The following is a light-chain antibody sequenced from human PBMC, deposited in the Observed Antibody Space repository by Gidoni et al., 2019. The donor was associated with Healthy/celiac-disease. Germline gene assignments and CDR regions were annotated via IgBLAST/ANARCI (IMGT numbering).Light chain of an antibody. CDR2: AAS. CDR1: QSISSY. Sequence: DIQMTQSPSSLSASVGDRVTITCRASQSISSYLNWYQQKPGKTPKLLIYAASSLQSGVPSRFSGSGSGKSFTLTISSLQPENFATYYCQQSYSTPYTFGQGTKLEIK. CDR3: QQSYSTPYT. V-gene: IGKV1-39*01. J-gene: IGKJ2*01.